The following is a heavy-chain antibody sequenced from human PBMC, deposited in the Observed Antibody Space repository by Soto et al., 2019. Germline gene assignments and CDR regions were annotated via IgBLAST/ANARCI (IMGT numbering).Heavy chain of an antibody. Sequence: EVQLLESGGGLVQPGGSLRLSCAASGFTFSSYAMSWVRQAPGKGLEWVSDISGSGGSTHHADSVKGRFTISRDNSKNTLYLQMNSLRAEDTAVYYCAKDSPYSSSWYDFDYWGQGTLVTVSS. CDR1: GFTFSSYA. CDR3: AKDSPYSSSWYDFDY. V-gene: IGHV3-23*01. J-gene: IGHJ4*02. CDR2: ISGSGGST. D-gene: IGHD6-13*01.